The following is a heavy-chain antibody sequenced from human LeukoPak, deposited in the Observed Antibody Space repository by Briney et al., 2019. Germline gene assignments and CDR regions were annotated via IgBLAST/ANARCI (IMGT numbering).Heavy chain of an antibody. CDR2: INHSGST. V-gene: IGHV4-34*01. CDR3: ARGVGVITIFGVVTYYFDY. Sequence: SETLSLTCAVYGGSFSGYYWSWIRQPPGKGLEWIGEINHSGSTNYNPSLKSRVTISVDTSKNQFSLKLSSVTAADTAVYYCARGVGVITIFGVVTYYFDYWGQGTLVTVSS. D-gene: IGHD3-3*01. CDR1: GGSFSGYY. J-gene: IGHJ4*02.